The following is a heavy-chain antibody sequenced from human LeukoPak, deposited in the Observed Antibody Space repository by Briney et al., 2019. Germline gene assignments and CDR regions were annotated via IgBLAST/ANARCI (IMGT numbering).Heavy chain of an antibody. CDR3: ARGSYYYDSSGSYYFDY. D-gene: IGHD3-22*01. Sequence: RASVKVSCKASGYTFTSYDINWVRQATGQGLEWMGWMNPNSGNTGYAQKFQGRVTMTRNTSISTAYMELSSLRSEDTAVYYCARGSYYYDSSGSYYFDYWAREPWSPSPQ. J-gene: IGHJ4*02. CDR1: GYTFTSYD. CDR2: MNPNSGNT. V-gene: IGHV1-8*01.